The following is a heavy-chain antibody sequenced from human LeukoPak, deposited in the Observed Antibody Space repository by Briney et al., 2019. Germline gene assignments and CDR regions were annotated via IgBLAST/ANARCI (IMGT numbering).Heavy chain of an antibody. CDR2: ISYDGGNK. J-gene: IGHJ5*02. CDR3: AKNSYYYDSSGFDP. CDR1: GFTFSSYG. V-gene: IGHV3-30*18. D-gene: IGHD3-22*01. Sequence: GGSLRLSCAASGFTFSSYGMHWVRQAPGKGLEWVAGISYDGGNKYYADSVKGRFTISRDNSKNTLYLQMNSLRAEDTAVYYCAKNSYYYDSSGFDPWGQGTLVTVSS.